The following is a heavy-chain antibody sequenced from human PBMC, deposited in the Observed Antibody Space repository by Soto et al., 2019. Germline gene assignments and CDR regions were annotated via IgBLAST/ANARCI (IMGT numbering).Heavy chain of an antibody. V-gene: IGHV4-31*03. CDR2: IYYSGST. D-gene: IGHD3-10*01. CDR1: GGSISSGGYY. J-gene: IGHJ6*02. CDR3: ARMYYYGSGSYYNGSYYYGMDV. Sequence: SETLSLTCTVSGGSISSGGYYWSWIRQHPGKGLEWIGYIYYSGSTYYNPSLKSRVTISVDTSKNQFSLKLSSVTAADTAVYYCARMYYYGSGSYYNGSYYYGMDVWGQGTTVTV.